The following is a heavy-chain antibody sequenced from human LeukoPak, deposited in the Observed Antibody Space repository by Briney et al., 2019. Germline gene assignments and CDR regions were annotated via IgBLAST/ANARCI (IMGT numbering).Heavy chain of an antibody. CDR3: ATDSIGPATDFDY. J-gene: IGHJ4*02. Sequence: GRSLTLSCAASGFTFSAYGMHWVRQAPGKGLEWVAVIWSDRGKSYNSDSVKGRFTISRDNSKNTLYLQMNSLRADDTAVYYCATDSIGPATDFDYWGQGTLVTVSS. CDR2: IWSDRGKS. D-gene: IGHD2-2*01. V-gene: IGHV3-33*01. CDR1: GFTFSAYG.